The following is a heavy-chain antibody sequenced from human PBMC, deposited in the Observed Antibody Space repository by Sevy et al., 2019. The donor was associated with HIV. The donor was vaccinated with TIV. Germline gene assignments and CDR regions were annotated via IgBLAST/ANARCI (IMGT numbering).Heavy chain of an antibody. Sequence: GGSLRLSCAASGFTFSSYGMHWVRQAPGKGLEWVAVLSFDGSNKYYADSVKGRFTISRDNSKNSLYLQMNSLRDEDTAVYYCARDSFYDFSLDYWGQGTLVTVSS. J-gene: IGHJ4*02. CDR1: GFTFSSYG. CDR2: LSFDGSNK. V-gene: IGHV3-30*03. D-gene: IGHD3-3*01. CDR3: ARDSFYDFSLDY.